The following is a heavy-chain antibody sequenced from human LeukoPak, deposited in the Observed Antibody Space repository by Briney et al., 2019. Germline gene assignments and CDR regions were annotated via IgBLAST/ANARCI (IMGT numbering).Heavy chain of an antibody. CDR1: GFTFSRNG. CDR2: ISSSSTYI. CDR3: ARDLGYSGYDSGMDV. Sequence: GGSLRLSCAASGFTFSRNGMNWIRQAPGQGLEWVSSISSSSTYIYYVDSVKGRFTISRDNAKNSLYLQMNSLRAEDTAVYYCARDLGYSGYDSGMDVWGQGTTVTVSS. V-gene: IGHV3-21*06. D-gene: IGHD5-12*01. J-gene: IGHJ6*02.